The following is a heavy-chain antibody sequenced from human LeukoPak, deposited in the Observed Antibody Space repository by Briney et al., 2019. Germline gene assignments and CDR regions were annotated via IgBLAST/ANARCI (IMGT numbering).Heavy chain of an antibody. CDR2: IYYSGST. D-gene: IGHD6-13*01. V-gene: IGHV4-30-4*01. Sequence: SETLSLTCTVSGGSISSYYWSWIRQPPGKGLEWIGYIYYSGSTYYNPSLKSRVTISVDTSKNQFSLKLSSVTTADTAVYYCARTDSGSLRYWGQGTLVTVSS. J-gene: IGHJ4*02. CDR1: GGSISSYY. CDR3: ARTDSGSLRY.